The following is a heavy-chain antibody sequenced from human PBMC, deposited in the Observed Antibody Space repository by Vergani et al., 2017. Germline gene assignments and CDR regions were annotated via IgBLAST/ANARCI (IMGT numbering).Heavy chain of an antibody. Sequence: QVQLQQWGAGLLQPSETLSLTCAVYGGSFSGYYWSWIRQPPGKGLEWIGEINHSGSTNYNPSLKSQVTISVDTSKNRFALKLSSVTAADTAVYYCARYGHDYRDPWGQGTLVTVSS. J-gene: IGHJ5*02. V-gene: IGHV4-34*01. CDR3: ARYGHDYRDP. D-gene: IGHD3-10*01. CDR2: INHSGST. CDR1: GGSFSGYY.